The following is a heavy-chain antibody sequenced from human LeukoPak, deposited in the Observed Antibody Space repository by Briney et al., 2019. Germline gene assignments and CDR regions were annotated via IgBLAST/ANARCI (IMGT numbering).Heavy chain of an antibody. CDR2: IYYSGST. CDR3: VISGAFDY. Sequence: PSETLSLTCTVSGGSIISSSYYWGWIRQPPGKGLEWIGSIYYSGSTYYNPSLKSRVTISVDTSKNQFSLKLSSVTAADTAVYYCVISGAFDYWGQGTLVTVSS. CDR1: GGSIISSSYY. V-gene: IGHV4-39*01. D-gene: IGHD3-10*01. J-gene: IGHJ4*02.